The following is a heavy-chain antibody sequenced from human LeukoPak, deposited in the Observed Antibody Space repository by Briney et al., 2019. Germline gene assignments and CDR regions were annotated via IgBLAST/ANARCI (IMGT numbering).Heavy chain of an antibody. CDR1: GGSISSSSYY. J-gene: IGHJ5*02. V-gene: IGHV4-39*01. CDR3: ARRGSLLWFDP. Sequence: SETLSLTCTVSGGSISSSSYYWGWIRQPPGKGLEWIGSIYYSGSTYYNPSLKSRVTISVDTSKNQFSLTLTSVTVADTSVYYCARRGSLLWFDPWGQGTLVTVSS. CDR2: IYYSGST. D-gene: IGHD3-10*01.